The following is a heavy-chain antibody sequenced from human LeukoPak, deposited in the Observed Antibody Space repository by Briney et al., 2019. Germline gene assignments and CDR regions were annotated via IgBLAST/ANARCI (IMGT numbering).Heavy chain of an antibody. CDR1: GYSLTELS. V-gene: IGHV1-24*01. CDR3: TTSDRQFCSPSSCYMPFDY. D-gene: IGHD2-2*02. Sequence: ASVRVSCKVSGYSLTELSMHWVRQAPGKGLEWMGGFDPRNGGTYFAQNFQGRVTLTEDTSTDTSSMELRSLKFDDTAVYYCTTSDRQFCSPSSCYMPFDYWGQGSLVTVSS. CDR2: FDPRNGGT. J-gene: IGHJ4*02.